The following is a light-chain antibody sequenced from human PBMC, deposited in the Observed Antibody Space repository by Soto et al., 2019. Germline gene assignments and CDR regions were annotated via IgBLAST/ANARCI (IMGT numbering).Light chain of an antibody. CDR2: LRS. V-gene: IGKV2-28*01. CDR1: PGHLHRNGMNY. J-gene: IGKJ5*01. Sequence: DIVMTQSPFSLAVTPGESASVSSMSRPGHLHRNGMNYLNWYLQKPMQSPHLLIYLRSSWPSRVHDRVSGSGSGTDFTLKIGRVGAEDVGIFYYIQCLQSTITFGQGARVELK. CDR3: IQCLQSTIT.